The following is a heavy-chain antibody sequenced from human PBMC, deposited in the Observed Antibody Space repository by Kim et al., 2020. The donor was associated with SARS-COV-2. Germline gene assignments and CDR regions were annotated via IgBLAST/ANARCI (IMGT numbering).Heavy chain of an antibody. CDR2: IKPDGSDK. J-gene: IGHJ5*02. CDR1: GFNFRSSW. V-gene: IGHV3-7*01. D-gene: IGHD3-16*01. Sequence: GGSLRLSCVASGFNFRSSWMAWARQAPGKGLEWVTNIKPDGSDKYYVDSVKGPFTMSRDNAKNSLYLQMDSLRGEDTAVYYCVLGQGASWGQGTLVTVSS. CDR3: VLGQGAS.